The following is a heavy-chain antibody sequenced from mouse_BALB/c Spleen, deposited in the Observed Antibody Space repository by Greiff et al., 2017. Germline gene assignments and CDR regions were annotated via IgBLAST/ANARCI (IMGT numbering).Heavy chain of an antibody. V-gene: IGHV1-5*01. CDR2: IYPGNSDT. CDR3: TRGGLWLRREAWFAY. J-gene: IGHJ3*01. CDR1: GYSFTSYW. D-gene: IGHD2-2*01. Sequence: VQLKQSGTVLARPGASVKMSCKASGYSFTSYWMHWVKQRPGQGLEWIGAIYPGNSDTSYNQKFKGKAKLTAVTSASTAYMELSSLTNEDSAVYYCTRGGLWLRREAWFAYWGQGTLVTVSA.